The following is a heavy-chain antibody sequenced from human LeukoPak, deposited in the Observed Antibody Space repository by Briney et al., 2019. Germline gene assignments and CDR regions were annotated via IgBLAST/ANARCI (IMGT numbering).Heavy chain of an antibody. J-gene: IGHJ2*01. CDR3: ARDWSGWPYWYFDL. CDR1: GGSINSYY. V-gene: IGHV4-59*01. CDR2: IYYSGST. Sequence: SETLSLTCTVSGGSINSYYWSWIRQPPGKGLEWIGYIYYSGSTNYNPSLKSRVTISVDTSKNQFSLKLSSVTAADTAVYYCARDWSGWPYWYFDLWGRGTLVTVSS. D-gene: IGHD3-3*01.